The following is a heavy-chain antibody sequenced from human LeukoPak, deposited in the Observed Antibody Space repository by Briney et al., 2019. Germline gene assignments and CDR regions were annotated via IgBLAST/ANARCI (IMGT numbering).Heavy chain of an antibody. V-gene: IGHV3-7*03. J-gene: IGHJ6*02. Sequence: GGSLRLSCAASGFTFSSYWMNWARQAPGKGLEWVASINHNGNVNYYVDSVKGRYTISRDNAKNSLYLQMSNLRAEDTAVYFCARGGGLDVWGQGATVTVSS. CDR3: ARGGGLDV. CDR2: INHNGNVN. CDR1: GFTFSSYW. D-gene: IGHD3-16*01.